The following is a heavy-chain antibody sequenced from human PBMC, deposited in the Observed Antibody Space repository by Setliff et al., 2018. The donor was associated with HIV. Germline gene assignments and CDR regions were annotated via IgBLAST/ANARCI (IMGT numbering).Heavy chain of an antibody. CDR1: GFTFSSYE. CDR2: ISSSGSIV. CDR3: AKKIPGNHPFDH. D-gene: IGHD2-21*01. V-gene: IGHV3-48*03. J-gene: IGHJ4*02. Sequence: GGSLRLSCAASGFTFSSYEMNWVRQAPGKGLEWVSYISSSGSIVYYADSIKGRFTISRDNPNNSLYLQMNSLRAEDTALYYCAKKIPGNHPFDHWGQGSLVTVSS.